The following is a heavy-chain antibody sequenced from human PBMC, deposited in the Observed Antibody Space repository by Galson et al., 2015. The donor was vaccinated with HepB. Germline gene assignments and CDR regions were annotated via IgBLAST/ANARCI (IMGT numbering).Heavy chain of an antibody. D-gene: IGHD2-21*01. CDR1: GFTFSSYD. CDR3: ARTGHYCGGDCYSGMDDAFDI. Sequence: SLRLSCAASGFTFSSYDMHWVRQATGKGLEWVSAIGTAGDTYYPGSVKGRFTISRENAKNSLYLQMNSLRAGDTAVYYCARTGHYCGGDCYSGMDDAFDIWGQGTMVTVSS. J-gene: IGHJ3*02. V-gene: IGHV3-13*01. CDR2: IGTAGDT.